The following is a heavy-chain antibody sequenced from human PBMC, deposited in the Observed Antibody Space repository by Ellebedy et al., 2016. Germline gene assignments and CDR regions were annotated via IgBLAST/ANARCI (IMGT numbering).Heavy chain of an antibody. Sequence: SETLSLXCTVSGGSISSYYWSWIRQPAGKGLEWIGRIYTSGSTNYNPSLKSRVTMSVDTSKNQFSLKLSSVTAADTAVYYCARVRVGPSYYYYMDVWGKGTTVTVSS. D-gene: IGHD1-26*01. CDR2: IYTSGST. CDR1: GGSISSYY. J-gene: IGHJ6*03. V-gene: IGHV4-4*07. CDR3: ARVRVGPSYYYYMDV.